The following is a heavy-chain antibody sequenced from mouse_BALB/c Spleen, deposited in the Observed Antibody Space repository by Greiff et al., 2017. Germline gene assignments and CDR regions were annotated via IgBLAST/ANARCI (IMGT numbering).Heavy chain of an antibody. V-gene: IGHV1S137*01. CDR1: GYTFTDYA. CDR2: ISTYYGDA. CDR3: ARDGLLRRDYAMDY. J-gene: IGHJ4*01. Sequence: QVQLQQSGAELVRPGVSVKISCKGSGYTFTDYAMHWVKQSHAKILEWIGVISTYYGDASYNQKFKGKATMTVDKSSSTAYMELARLTSEDSAIYYCARDGLLRRDYAMDYWGQGTSVTVSS. D-gene: IGHD1-1*01.